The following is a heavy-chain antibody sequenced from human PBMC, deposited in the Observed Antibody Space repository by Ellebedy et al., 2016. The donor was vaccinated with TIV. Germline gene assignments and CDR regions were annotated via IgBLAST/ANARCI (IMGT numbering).Heavy chain of an antibody. Sequence: GESLKISCAASGFTFSSYAMSWVRQAPGKGLEWVSTISNTGSRTYYADSVEGRFIISRDNSKKTLYLQMNSLRAEDTAVYYCAKDMVFGDGKWEIDVWGQGTTVTVSS. V-gene: IGHV3-23*01. CDR3: AKDMVFGDGKWEIDV. D-gene: IGHD1-26*01. CDR1: GFTFSSYA. CDR2: ISNTGSRT. J-gene: IGHJ6*02.